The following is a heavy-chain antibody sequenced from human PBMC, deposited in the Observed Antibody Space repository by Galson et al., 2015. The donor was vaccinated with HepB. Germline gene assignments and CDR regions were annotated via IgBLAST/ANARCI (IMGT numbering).Heavy chain of an antibody. CDR3: ARRVSGNFDL. D-gene: IGHD3-10*01. Sequence: SLRLSCAASGFPFNIYTMGWVRQAPGKRLEWVSAILSVGNTYYTDSVKGRFTISRDNSKNTLDLRMNSLRVEDTAVYFCARRVSGNFDLWGQGTLVTVSS. V-gene: IGHV3-23*01. CDR1: GFPFNIYT. CDR2: ILSVGNT. J-gene: IGHJ4*02.